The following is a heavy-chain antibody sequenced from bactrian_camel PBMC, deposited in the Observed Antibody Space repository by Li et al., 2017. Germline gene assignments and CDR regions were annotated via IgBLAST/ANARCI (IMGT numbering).Heavy chain of an antibody. Sequence: ESGGGSVQAGGSLRLSCEASRHRTWMAWFRQAPGREREGVAVIYRGTGDATYADSVKGRFTMSQDNAKNTVYLQMNSLKPEDSAMYYCAAESRGGMWSDWSKWEYWGQGTQVTVS. J-gene: IGHJ4*01. CDR1: RHRTW. CDR2: IYRGTGDA. D-gene: IGHD3*01. V-gene: IGHV3S25*01. CDR3: AAESRGGMWSDWSKWEY.